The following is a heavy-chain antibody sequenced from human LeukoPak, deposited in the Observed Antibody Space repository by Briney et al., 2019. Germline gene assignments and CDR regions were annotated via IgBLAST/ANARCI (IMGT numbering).Heavy chain of an antibody. CDR3: ARGPYYDSSGYYPGD. CDR2: IYYSGST. J-gene: IGHJ4*02. V-gene: IGHV4-59*12. Sequence: SETLSLTCTVSGGSISSYYWSWIRQPPGKGLEWIGYIYYSGSTNYNPSLKSRVTISVDMSKNQFSLKLTSVTAADTAVYYCARGPYYDSSGYYPGDWGQGTLVTVSS. CDR1: GGSISSYY. D-gene: IGHD3-22*01.